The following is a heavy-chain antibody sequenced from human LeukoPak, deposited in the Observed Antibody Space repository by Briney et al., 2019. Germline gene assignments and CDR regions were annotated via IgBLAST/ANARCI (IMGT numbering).Heavy chain of an antibody. J-gene: IGHJ4*02. D-gene: IGHD3-22*01. CDR1: GYTFTSYG. CDR2: ISAYNGNT. CDR3: ARDTYYYDSSGYYRFDY. V-gene: IGHV1-18*01. Sequence: GASVKVSCKASGYTFTSYGISWVRLAPGQGLEWMGWISAYNGNTNYAQKLQGRVTMTTDTSTSTAYMELRSLRSDDTAVYYCARDTYYYDSSGYYRFDYWGQGTLVTVSS.